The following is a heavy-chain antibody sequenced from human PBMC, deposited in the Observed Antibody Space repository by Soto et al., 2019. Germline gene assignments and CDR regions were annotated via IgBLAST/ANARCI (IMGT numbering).Heavy chain of an antibody. CDR1: GGTFSSYA. J-gene: IGHJ6*02. D-gene: IGHD6-13*01. CDR3: AIEKRTPQQLVTDDYYGMDV. Sequence: SVKVSCKASGGTFSSYAISWVRQAPGQGLEWMGGIIPIFGTSNYAQKFQGRVTITADESTSTAYMELSSLRSEDTAVYYCAIEKRTPQQLVTDDYYGMDVWGQGTTVTVSS. V-gene: IGHV1-69*13. CDR2: IIPIFGTS.